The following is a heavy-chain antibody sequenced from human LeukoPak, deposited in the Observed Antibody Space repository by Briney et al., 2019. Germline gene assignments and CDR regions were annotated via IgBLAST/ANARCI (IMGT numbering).Heavy chain of an antibody. CDR1: GGSISPYY. V-gene: IGHV4-59*01. D-gene: IGHD6-6*01. J-gene: IGHJ4*02. CDR3: ARSSQDSSTSFEY. Sequence: SETLSLTCTVSGGSISPYYWSWIRQPPGKRLEYIGYIYHSGSTNYNPSLKSRVTMSVDKSKNQCSLRLSSVTAADTAIYFCARSSQDSSTSFEYWGQGTRVTVSP. CDR2: IYHSGST.